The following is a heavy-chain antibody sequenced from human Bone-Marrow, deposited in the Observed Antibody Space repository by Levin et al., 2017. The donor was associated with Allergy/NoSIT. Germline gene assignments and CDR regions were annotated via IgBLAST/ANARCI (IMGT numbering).Heavy chain of an antibody. J-gene: IGHJ3*02. V-gene: IGHV4-4*02. CDR2: IYHFGST. D-gene: IGHD5-24*01. CDR1: GAFVSDSHW. Sequence: SETLSLTCTVSGAFVSDSHWWSWVRQSPGKGPEWLGEIYHFGSTNYNPSLKSRVTISVDKSKNQFSLRVTSMTAADTAVYYCARHGNNTPRDAFDIWGQGTLVTVSS. CDR3: ARHGNNTPRDAFDI.